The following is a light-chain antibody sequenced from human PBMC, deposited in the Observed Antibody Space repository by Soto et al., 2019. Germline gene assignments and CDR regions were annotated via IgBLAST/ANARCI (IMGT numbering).Light chain of an antibody. CDR1: QNINNY. Sequence: DLQITQYPSYMSASVGSVFTITGQASQNINNYLNWYQQKPGTAPNILIYAASNLEAGVPSRFRGSGSGTDFTFTIRRMQPEEIATYDCQQYENLPTFGQGTRLEIK. CDR3: QQYENLPT. V-gene: IGKV1-33*01. CDR2: AAS. J-gene: IGKJ5*01.